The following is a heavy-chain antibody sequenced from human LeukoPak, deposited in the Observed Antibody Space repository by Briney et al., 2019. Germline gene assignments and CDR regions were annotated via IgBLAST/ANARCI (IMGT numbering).Heavy chain of an antibody. CDR1: GGSISSYY. V-gene: IGHV4-59*01. CDR3: ARMYHYDRSGYYSFDY. J-gene: IGHJ4*02. CDR2: IYYSGST. D-gene: IGHD3-22*01. Sequence: PSETLSLTCTVSGGSISSYYWSWIRQPPGKGLEWIGYIYYSGSTNYNPSLKSRVTISVDTSKNQFSLKLSSVTAADTAVYYCARMYHYDRSGYYSFDYWGQGTLVTVSS.